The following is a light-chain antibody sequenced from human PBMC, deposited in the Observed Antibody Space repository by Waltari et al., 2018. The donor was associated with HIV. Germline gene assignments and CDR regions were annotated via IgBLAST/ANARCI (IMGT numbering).Light chain of an antibody. V-gene: IGLV8-61*01. J-gene: IGLJ2*01. Sequence: QTVVTQEPSFSVSPGGTVTLTCGLNSGSVSTSSSPTWYQQTPGQAPRTLIYSTNTRSSGVPDRVSGSILGNKAALTITGAQADDESDYYCVLYMGSGIWVFGGGTKLTVL. CDR2: STN. CDR3: VLYMGSGIWV. CDR1: SGSVSTSSS.